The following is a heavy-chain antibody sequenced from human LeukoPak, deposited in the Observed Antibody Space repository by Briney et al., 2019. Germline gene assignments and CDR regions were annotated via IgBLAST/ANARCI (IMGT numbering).Heavy chain of an antibody. CDR3: TGGGYGASTLNY. V-gene: IGHV1-18*01. D-gene: IGHD3-16*01. Sequence: ASVKVSCKASGYTFDNYGISWVRQALGQGLEWMGWISAYNGNTNYAQNLQGRVTMTTDTSTNTAYMELRSMRSDDTAVYYCTGGGYGASTLNYWGQGTLVTFST. CDR1: GYTFDNYG. J-gene: IGHJ4*02. CDR2: ISAYNGNT.